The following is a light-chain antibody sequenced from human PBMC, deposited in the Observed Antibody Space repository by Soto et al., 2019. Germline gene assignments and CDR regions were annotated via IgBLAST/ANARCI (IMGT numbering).Light chain of an antibody. CDR2: GAS. V-gene: IGKV3-15*01. Sequence: EIVMTQSPATLSVSPGERATLSCRASQSVSRNLAWYQQKPGQAPRLLIYGASTRATGIPARFSGSGFGTEFTLTIYSQQSEDFAVYDCQQYKKFPALTVGGGTKVEIK. CDR1: QSVSRN. J-gene: IGKJ4*01. CDR3: QQYKKFPALT.